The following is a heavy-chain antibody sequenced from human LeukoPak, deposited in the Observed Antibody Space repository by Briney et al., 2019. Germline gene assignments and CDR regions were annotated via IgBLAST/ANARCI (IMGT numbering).Heavy chain of an antibody. V-gene: IGHV3-23*01. CDR2: ISGSGGST. D-gene: IGHD3-10*01. CDR3: AKADGSYKTLIDH. Sequence: PGGSLRLPCAASGFTFTICAMNWVRQAPGKGLEWVSGISGSGGSTYYADSVKGRFTISRDSSKNTVYLQMNSLRAEDTAVYYCAKADGSYKTLIDHWGQGTLVTVSS. CDR1: GFTFTICA. J-gene: IGHJ4*02.